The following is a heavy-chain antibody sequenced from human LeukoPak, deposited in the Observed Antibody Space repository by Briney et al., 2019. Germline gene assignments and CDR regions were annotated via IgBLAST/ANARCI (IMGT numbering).Heavy chain of an antibody. CDR2: IYYSGST. D-gene: IGHD3-16*01. V-gene: IGHV4-39*01. Sequence: SETLLITCTVSGGSISSSSYYWDWLRQPPGKGLEWIGTIYYSGSTYYNPSLKSRVTISVDTSKNQFSLKLSSVTAADTAVYYCARLDSIHLITYWGQGTLVSASS. J-gene: IGHJ4*02. CDR1: GGSISSSSYY. CDR3: ARLDSIHLITY.